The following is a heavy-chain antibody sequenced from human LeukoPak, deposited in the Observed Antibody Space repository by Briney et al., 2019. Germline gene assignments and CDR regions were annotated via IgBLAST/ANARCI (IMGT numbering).Heavy chain of an antibody. V-gene: IGHV3-23*01. CDR2: ISGCGGST. J-gene: IGHJ1*01. D-gene: IGHD6-19*01. CDR3: AKGLSSSGRNEYFQH. CDR1: GFTFSSYA. Sequence: GGSLRLSCAASGFTFSSYAMSWVRQAPGKGLEWVSAISGCGGSTYYADSVKGRFTISRDNSKNTLYLQMNSLRAEDTAVYYCAKGLSSSGRNEYFQHWGQGTLVTVSS.